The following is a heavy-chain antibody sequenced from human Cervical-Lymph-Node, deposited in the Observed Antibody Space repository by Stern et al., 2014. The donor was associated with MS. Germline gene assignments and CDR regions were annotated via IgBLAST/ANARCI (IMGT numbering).Heavy chain of an antibody. Sequence: VQLVESGGGLVKPGGSLRLSCAASGFTFRTYTMNWVRQAPRTGLEWVSSLNSGSSYFYYADAVKGRFTISRDNSKNSLYLQMDSLRAEDTAVYYCARDVNDYIWGSHRPDSWGQGTLVTVSS. V-gene: IGHV3-21*01. D-gene: IGHD3-16*01. CDR2: LNSGSSYF. CDR1: GFTFRTYT. J-gene: IGHJ4*02. CDR3: ARDVNDYIWGSHRPDS.